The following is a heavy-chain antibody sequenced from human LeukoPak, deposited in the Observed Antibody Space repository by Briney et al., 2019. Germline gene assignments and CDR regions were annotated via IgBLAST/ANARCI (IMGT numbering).Heavy chain of an antibody. J-gene: IGHJ4*02. CDR1: GFTFSSYA. D-gene: IGHD2-2*01. CDR2: IRYDGSNK. V-gene: IGHV3-30*02. Sequence: GGSLRLSCAVSGFTFSSYAMQWDRQAPGKGLEWLAFIRYDGSNKYYADSVKGRFTISRDNSKNTLYLQMNSLRAEDSALYYCVIEPVVPFGDYWGQGTLVTVSS. CDR3: VIEPVVPFGDY.